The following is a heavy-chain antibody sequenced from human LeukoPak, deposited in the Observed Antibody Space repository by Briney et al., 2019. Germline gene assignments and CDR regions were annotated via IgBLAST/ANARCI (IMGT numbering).Heavy chain of an antibody. J-gene: IGHJ4*02. V-gene: IGHV1-69*06. CDR2: IIPIFGTA. CDR3: ARGGYCTNGVCYAASYYFDY. CDR1: GYTFTSYD. D-gene: IGHD2-8*01. Sequence: ASVKVSCKASGYTFTSYDINWVRQATGQGLEWMGGIIPIFGTANYAQKFQGRVTITADKSTSTAYMELSSLRSEDTAVYYCARGGYCTNGVCYAASYYFDYWGQGTLVTVSS.